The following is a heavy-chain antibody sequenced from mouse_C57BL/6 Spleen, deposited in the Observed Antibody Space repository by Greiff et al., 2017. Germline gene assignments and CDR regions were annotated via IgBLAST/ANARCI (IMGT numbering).Heavy chain of an antibody. J-gene: IGHJ2*01. CDR1: GYTFTSYW. V-gene: IGHV1-53*01. CDR3: ATEGIQLYCFDY. Sequence: QVQLQQPGTELVKPGASVKLSCKASGYTFTSYWMHWVKQRPGQGLEWIGNINPSNGGTNYNEKFKSKATLTVDKSSSTAYMQLSSLTSEDSAVXYCATEGIQLYCFDYWGQGTTLTVSS. CDR2: INPSNGGT.